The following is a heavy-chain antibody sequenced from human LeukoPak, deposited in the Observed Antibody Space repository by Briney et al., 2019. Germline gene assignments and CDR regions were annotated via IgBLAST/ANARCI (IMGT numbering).Heavy chain of an antibody. CDR3: ASGWYDQGFDY. CDR2: ISSSSSYI. Sequence: GGSLRLSCAASGFTFSTYSMNWVRQAPGKGLEWVSSISSSSSYIYYADSVKGRFTTSRDNAKNSLYLQMNSLRAEDTAVYYCASGWYDQGFDYWGQGTLVTVSS. V-gene: IGHV3-21*01. CDR1: GFTFSTYS. D-gene: IGHD6-19*01. J-gene: IGHJ4*02.